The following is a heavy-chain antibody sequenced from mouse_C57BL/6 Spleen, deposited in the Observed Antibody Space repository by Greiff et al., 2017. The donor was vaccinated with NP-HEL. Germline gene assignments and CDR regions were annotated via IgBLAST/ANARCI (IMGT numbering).Heavy chain of an antibody. D-gene: IGHD1-1*02. Sequence: EVHLVESGGDLVKPGGSLKLSCAASGFTFSSSGMSWVRQTPDKRLEWVATISSGGSYTYYPDSVKGRFTISRDNAKNTLYLQMSSLKSEDTAMYYCARGLSHYYAMDYWGQGTSVTVSS. V-gene: IGHV5-6*01. CDR2: ISSGGSYT. CDR3: ARGLSHYYAMDY. J-gene: IGHJ4*01. CDR1: GFTFSSSG.